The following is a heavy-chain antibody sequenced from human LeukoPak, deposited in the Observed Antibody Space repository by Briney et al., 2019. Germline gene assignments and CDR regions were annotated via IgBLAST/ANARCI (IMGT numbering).Heavy chain of an antibody. D-gene: IGHD6-13*01. J-gene: IGHJ5*02. V-gene: IGHV4-34*01. Sequence: SETLSLTCAVYGGSFSGYYWSWIRQPPGKGLEWIGEINHSGSTNYSPSLKSRGTISVETYKNKFSLKLSSVTAANTAVYYCASRTVVPAAIGYSSSWGRFWFDPWGQGTLVTVSS. CDR2: INHSGST. CDR3: ASRTVVPAAIGYSSSWGRFWFDP. CDR1: GGSFSGYY.